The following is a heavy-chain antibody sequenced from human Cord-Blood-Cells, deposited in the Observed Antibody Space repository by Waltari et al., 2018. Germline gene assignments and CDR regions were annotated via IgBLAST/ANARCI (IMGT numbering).Heavy chain of an antibody. CDR2: INHSGST. Sequence: QVQLQQWGAGLLKPSETLSLTCAVYGWSFSYYWSWIRQPPGKGLEWIGEINHSGSTNYNPSLKSRVTISVDTSKNQFSLKLSSVTAADTAVYYCARGEYSSSSFDYWGQGTLVTVSS. CDR3: ARGEYSSSSFDY. J-gene: IGHJ4*02. D-gene: IGHD6-6*01. CDR1: GWSFSYY. V-gene: IGHV4-34*01.